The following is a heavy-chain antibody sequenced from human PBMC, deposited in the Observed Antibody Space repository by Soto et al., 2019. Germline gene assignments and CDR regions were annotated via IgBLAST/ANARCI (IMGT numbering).Heavy chain of an antibody. Sequence: ASVKVSCKASGFTFTNYGINWVRQAPGQGLEWMGWVTADNSSTTYAQNVLGRVTMTTDTSTNTAYMELRSLRSDDTAVYYCARGITIFGVVPCMDVWGQGTTVTV. CDR3: ARGITIFGVVPCMDV. V-gene: IGHV1-18*01. D-gene: IGHD3-3*01. CDR2: VTADNSST. CDR1: GFTFTNYG. J-gene: IGHJ6*02.